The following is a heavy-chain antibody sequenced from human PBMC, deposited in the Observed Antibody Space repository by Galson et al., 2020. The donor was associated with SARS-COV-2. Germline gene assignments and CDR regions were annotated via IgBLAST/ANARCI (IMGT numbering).Heavy chain of an antibody. CDR1: GFTFSSYW. V-gene: IGHV3-7*01. CDR2: IKQDGSEK. D-gene: IGHD1-1*01. Sequence: ESLKISCAASGFTFSSYWMSWVRQAPGKGLEWVANIKQDGSEKYYVDSVKGRFTISRDNAKNSLYLQMNSLRAEDTAVYYCARDSGTTGTGYYYYYGMDVWGQGTTVTVSS. J-gene: IGHJ6*02. CDR3: ARDSGTTGTGYYYYYGMDV.